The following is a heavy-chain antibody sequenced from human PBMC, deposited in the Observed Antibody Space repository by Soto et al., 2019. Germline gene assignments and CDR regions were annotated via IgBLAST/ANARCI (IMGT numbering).Heavy chain of an antibody. V-gene: IGHV2-5*02. CDR3: AHRFDWYYFNF. CDR1: GFSLRTSEVG. CDR2: IYWDDDK. J-gene: IGHJ4*02. Sequence: QITLKESGPTLVKPTQTLTLTCTFSGFSLRTSEVGVGWIRQPPGKALERLALIYWDDDKRYSPSLKSRLTITKDTSKNQVFLTMTNMDPVDTATYYCAHRFDWYYFNFWGQGTLVTVSS. D-gene: IGHD3-9*01.